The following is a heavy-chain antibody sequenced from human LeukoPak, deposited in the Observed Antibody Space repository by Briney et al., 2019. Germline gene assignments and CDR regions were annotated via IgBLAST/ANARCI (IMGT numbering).Heavy chain of an antibody. D-gene: IGHD1-26*01. V-gene: IGHV1-18*01. CDR3: ARVDGSYYYYYYMDV. J-gene: IGHJ6*03. CDR2: ISAYNGNT. CDR1: GYTFTSYG. Sequence: ASVKVSCKASGYTFTSYGISWVRQAPGQGLEWMGWISAYNGNTNYAQKLQGRVTMTTDTSTSTAYMELRSLRSDDTAVYYCARVDGSYYYYYYMDVWGKGTTVTASS.